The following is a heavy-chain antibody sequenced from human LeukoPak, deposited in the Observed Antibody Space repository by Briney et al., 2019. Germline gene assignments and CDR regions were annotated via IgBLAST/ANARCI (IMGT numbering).Heavy chain of an antibody. CDR1: GGSISSGGYY. V-gene: IGHV4-31*03. D-gene: IGHD4-17*01. J-gene: IGHJ2*01. CDR2: IYYSGST. CDR3: ARDGTHDYGDYVATYFDL. Sequence: PSQTLSLTCTVSGGSISSGGYYWSWIRQHPGKGLEWIGYIYYSGSTYYNPSLKSRVTISVDTSKNQFPLKLSSVTAADTAVYYCARDGTHDYGDYVATYFDLWGRGTLVTVSS.